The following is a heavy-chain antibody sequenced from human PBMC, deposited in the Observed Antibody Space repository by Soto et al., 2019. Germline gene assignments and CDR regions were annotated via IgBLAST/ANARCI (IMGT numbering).Heavy chain of an antibody. CDR2: IWYDGSNK. CDR3: AKRMAAAQHFDY. J-gene: IGHJ4*02. D-gene: IGHD6-13*01. V-gene: IGHV3-30*02. Sequence: HPGGSLRLSCAASGFTFSSYGMHWVRQDPGKGLEWVAVIWYDGSNKYYADSVKGRFTISRENYKNTVYLQMNGLRAEDTAVYYCAKRMAAAQHFDYWGQGTLVTVSS. CDR1: GFTFSSYG.